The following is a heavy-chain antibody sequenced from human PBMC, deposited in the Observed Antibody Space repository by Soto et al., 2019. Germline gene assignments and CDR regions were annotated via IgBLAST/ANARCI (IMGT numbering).Heavy chain of an antibody. CDR1: GYTFTGYY. CDR2: INPNSGGT. J-gene: IGHJ4*02. D-gene: IGHD4-17*01. V-gene: IGHV1-2*02. CDR3: ARAVSTLLYYFDY. Sequence: GASVKVSCKASGYTFTGYYMHWVRQAPGQGLEWMGWINPNSGGTNYAQKFQGRVTMTRDTSISTAYMELSRLRSDDTAVYYCARAVSTLLYYFDYWGQGTLVTVSS.